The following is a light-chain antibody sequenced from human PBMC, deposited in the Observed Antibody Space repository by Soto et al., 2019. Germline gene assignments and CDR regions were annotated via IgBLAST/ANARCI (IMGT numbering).Light chain of an antibody. Sequence: EIVLTQSPGTLSLSPGERATLSCRASHSVSRTYLAWYQQKPGQAPRLLMYGASTRATGIPARFSGSGSGTEFTLTISSLQSEDFAVYFCQQYKIWPTFGQGTKVDI. CDR1: HSVSRTY. J-gene: IGKJ1*01. CDR3: QQYKIWPT. CDR2: GAS. V-gene: IGKV3-15*01.